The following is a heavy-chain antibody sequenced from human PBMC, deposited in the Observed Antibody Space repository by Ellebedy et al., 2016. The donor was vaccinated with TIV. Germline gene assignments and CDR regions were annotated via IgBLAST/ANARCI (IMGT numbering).Heavy chain of an antibody. V-gene: IGHV1-69*13. D-gene: IGHD3-10*01. Sequence: SVKVSCKASGGTYNSHAISWVRQAPGQGLEWMGGITGMFRTVNYAQKFQGRVTITADEFMTTAYMELSSLRSEDTAVYYCARGGAYYHRYFDDWGQGTLVTVSS. CDR1: GGTYNSHA. J-gene: IGHJ4*02. CDR2: ITGMFRTV. CDR3: ARGGAYYHRYFDD.